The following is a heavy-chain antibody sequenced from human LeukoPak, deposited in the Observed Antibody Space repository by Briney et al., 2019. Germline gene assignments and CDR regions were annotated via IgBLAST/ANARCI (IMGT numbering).Heavy chain of an antibody. V-gene: IGHV3-9*01. Sequence: PGRSLRLSCAASGFTFDDYAMHWVRQPPGKGLEWVSGISWNSGSIGYADSVKGRFTISRDNAKNSLYLQMNSLRAEDTALYYCASGHYDRWGQGTLVTVSS. D-gene: IGHD3-22*01. CDR3: ASGHYDR. J-gene: IGHJ4*02. CDR2: ISWNSGSI. CDR1: GFTFDDYA.